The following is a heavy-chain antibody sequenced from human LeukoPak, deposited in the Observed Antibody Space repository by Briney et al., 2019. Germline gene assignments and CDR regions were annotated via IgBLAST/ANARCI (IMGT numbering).Heavy chain of an antibody. CDR3: ARGVDYYGV. Sequence: SETLSLTCAAYGGSFSGYSWNWIRQPPVKGLEWIGEINHSGGTNYNPSLKSRVTISVDTSKKQFSLKLSSVTAADTAVYYCARGVDYYGVWGQGTLVTVSS. J-gene: IGHJ4*02. CDR2: INHSGGT. D-gene: IGHD3-10*01. CDR1: GGSFSGYS. V-gene: IGHV4-34*01.